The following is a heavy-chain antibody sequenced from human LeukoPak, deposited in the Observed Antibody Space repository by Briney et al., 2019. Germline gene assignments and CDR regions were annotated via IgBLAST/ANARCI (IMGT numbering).Heavy chain of an antibody. CDR3: AGATQRYCSGTTCFPYWFDT. V-gene: IGHV4-4*09. Sequence: SGTLSLTCTVSGGSMTHYFWNWIRQPPGKGLEWIGYTHTSGSPDYSRSLKSRVTISLDTSKNQFSLMLSSVTAADTAVYFCAGATQRYCSGTTCFPYWFDTWGQGTLATVSS. CDR2: THTSGSP. D-gene: IGHD2-2*01. J-gene: IGHJ5*02. CDR1: GGSMTHYF.